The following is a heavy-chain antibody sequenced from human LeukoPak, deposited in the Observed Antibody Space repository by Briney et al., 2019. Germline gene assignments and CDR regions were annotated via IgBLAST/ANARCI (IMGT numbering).Heavy chain of an antibody. J-gene: IGHJ5*02. V-gene: IGHV3-66*01. CDR2: IYSGGST. CDR3: ARDLELELRGLWFDP. Sequence: GGSLRLSCAASGFTVSSNYMSWVRQAPGKGLEWVSVIYSGGSTYYADSVKGRFTISRDNSKNTPYLQMNSLGAEDTAVYYCARDLELELRGLWFDPWGQGTLVTVSS. D-gene: IGHD1-7*01. CDR1: GFTVSSNY.